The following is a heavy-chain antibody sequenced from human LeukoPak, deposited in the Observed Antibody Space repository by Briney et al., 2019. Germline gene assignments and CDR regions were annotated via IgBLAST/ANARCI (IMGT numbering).Heavy chain of an antibody. CDR2: ISAYNGNT. CDR1: GYTFSSYG. V-gene: IGHV1-18*01. D-gene: IGHD3-3*01. CDR3: ARDHGHESVDY. Sequence: GASVKVSCKASGYTFSSYGISWLRQAPGQGLEWMGWISAYNGNTNYAQKFQGRVTMTTDTSTSTLYMEVRSLRSDDTAVYYCARDHGHESVDYWGQGTLVTASS. J-gene: IGHJ4*02.